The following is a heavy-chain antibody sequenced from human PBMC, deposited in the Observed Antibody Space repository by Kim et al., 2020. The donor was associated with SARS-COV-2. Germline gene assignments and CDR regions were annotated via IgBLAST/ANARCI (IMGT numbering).Heavy chain of an antibody. J-gene: IGHJ2*01. V-gene: IGHV3-30*18. Sequence: GGSLRLSCAASGFIFSSYGMHWVRQAPGKGLEWVAVISSDGSNKYYADSVKGRFSISRDNSKNTLYLQMNSLRAEDTAVYYCAKSVTTTVTTDWYFDLWGRGTLVTVSS. CDR2: ISSDGSNK. CDR3: AKSVTTTVTTDWYFDL. D-gene: IGHD4-17*01. CDR1: GFIFSSYG.